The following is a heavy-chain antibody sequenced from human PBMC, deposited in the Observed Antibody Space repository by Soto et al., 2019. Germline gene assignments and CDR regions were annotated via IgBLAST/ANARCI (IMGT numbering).Heavy chain of an antibody. Sequence: GGSLRLSCAASGFTFSSYSMNWVRQAPGKGLEWVSSISSSSSYIYYADSVKGRFTISRDNAKNSLYLQMNSLRAEDTAVYYCARCSRPPVVVPAAPTYGMDVWGQGTTVTVS. D-gene: IGHD2-2*01. CDR2: ISSSSSYI. J-gene: IGHJ6*02. V-gene: IGHV3-21*01. CDR3: ARCSRPPVVVPAAPTYGMDV. CDR1: GFTFSSYS.